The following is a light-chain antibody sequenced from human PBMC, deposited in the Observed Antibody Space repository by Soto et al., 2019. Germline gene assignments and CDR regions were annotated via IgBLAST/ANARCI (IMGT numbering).Light chain of an antibody. CDR3: QSFDRRLSGSRV. V-gene: IGLV2-14*01. Sequence: QSALTQPASVSGSPGQSITISCTGTSSDVGGYNYVSWYQQHPGKAPKLMIYEVSNRPSGVSNRFSGSKSGNTASLTISGLQAEDEADYYCQSFDRRLSGSRVFGGGTKVTVL. CDR2: EVS. J-gene: IGLJ2*01. CDR1: SSDVGGYNY.